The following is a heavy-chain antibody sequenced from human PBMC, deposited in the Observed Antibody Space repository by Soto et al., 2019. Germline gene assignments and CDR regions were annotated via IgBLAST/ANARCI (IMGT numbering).Heavy chain of an antibody. J-gene: IGHJ4*02. CDR2: INHSGST. V-gene: IGHV4-34*01. CDR1: GGSFSGYY. D-gene: IGHD3-3*01. CDR3: ARGQYYDFWSGYPYFDY. Sequence: SETLSLTCAVYGGSFSGYYWSWIRQPPGKGLEWIGEINHSGSTNYNPSLKSRVTISVDTSKNQFSLKLSSVTAADTAVYYCARGQYYDFWSGYPYFDYWGQGTLVTVSS.